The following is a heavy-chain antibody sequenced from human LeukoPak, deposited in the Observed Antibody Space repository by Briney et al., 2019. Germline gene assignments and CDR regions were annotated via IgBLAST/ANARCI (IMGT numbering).Heavy chain of an antibody. CDR1: GFTFSSYS. D-gene: IGHD1-26*01. CDR2: IYSGGST. CDR3: AGSGSYGQYYFDY. Sequence: GGSLRLSCAASGFTFSSYSMNWVRQAPGKGLEWVSIIYSGGSTYYADSVKGRFTISRDNSKNTLYLQMNSLRAEDTAVYYCAGSGSYGQYYFDYWGQGTLVTVSS. J-gene: IGHJ4*02. V-gene: IGHV3-53*01.